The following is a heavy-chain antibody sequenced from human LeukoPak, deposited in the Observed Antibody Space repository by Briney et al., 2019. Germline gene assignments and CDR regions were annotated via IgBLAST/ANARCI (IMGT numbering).Heavy chain of an antibody. CDR1: GFTFSSYG. J-gene: IGHJ4*02. V-gene: IGHV3-33*06. CDR3: AKDQLSGWNYYFDY. CDR2: IWYDGSNK. Sequence: PGGSLRLSCAASGFTFSSYGMHWVRQAPVKGLEWVAVIWYDGSNKYYADSVEGRFTISRDNSKNTLYLQMNSLRAEDTAVYYCAKDQLSGWNYYFDYWGQGTLVTVSS. D-gene: IGHD6-19*01.